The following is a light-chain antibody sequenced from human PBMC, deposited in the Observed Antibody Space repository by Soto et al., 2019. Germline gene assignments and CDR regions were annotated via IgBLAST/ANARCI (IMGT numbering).Light chain of an antibody. CDR1: QSVSTN. Sequence: EVVMTQSPATLSVSPGERATLSCRTSQSVSTNFAWYQQKPGQAPRLLIFGASTRATGIPARFSGSGSGTEFTLTISSLQPEDFATYYCQQHAAYPRDFGQGTKVEMK. CDR3: QQHAAYPRD. J-gene: IGKJ1*01. V-gene: IGKV3-15*01. CDR2: GAS.